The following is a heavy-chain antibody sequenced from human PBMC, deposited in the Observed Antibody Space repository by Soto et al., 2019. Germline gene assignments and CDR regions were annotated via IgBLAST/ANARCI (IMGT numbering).Heavy chain of an antibody. V-gene: IGHV3-21*01. J-gene: IGHJ2*01. CDR3: ASGWELLGWYFDL. CDR2: ISSSSSYI. D-gene: IGHD1-26*01. Sequence: EVQLVESGGGLVKPGGSLRLSCAASGFTFSSYSMNWVRQAPGKGLEWVSSISSSSSYIYYADSVKGRFTISRDNAKNSLYLQMNSLRAEDTAVYYCASGWELLGWYFDLWGRGTLVTVSS. CDR1: GFTFSSYS.